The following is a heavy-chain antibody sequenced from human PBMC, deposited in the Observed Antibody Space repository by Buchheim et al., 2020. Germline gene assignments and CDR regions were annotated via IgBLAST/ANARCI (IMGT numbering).Heavy chain of an antibody. CDR1: GFTFSSSW. CDR2: INSDGRNT. Sequence: EVQLVESGGVLVQPGGSLRLSCAASGFTFSSSWMHWVRKPPGKGLVWVSRINSDGRNTLYADSVKGRFTVSRDNAKNTLYLQMNSLRVEDTAVYYCGANFDYWGQGTL. J-gene: IGHJ4*02. V-gene: IGHV3-74*01. CDR3: GANFDY.